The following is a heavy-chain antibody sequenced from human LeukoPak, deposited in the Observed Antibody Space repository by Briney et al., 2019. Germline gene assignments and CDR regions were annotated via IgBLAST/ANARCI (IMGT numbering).Heavy chain of an antibody. V-gene: IGHV1-2*02. CDR1: GYTFTGYY. Sequence: ASVKVSCKASGYTFTGYYMHWVRQAPGQGLEWMGWINPNSGGTNYAQKFQGRVTMTRDTSISTAYMELSRLRSDDTAVYYCARTGIAAAGTYYFDYWGQGTLVTVSS. J-gene: IGHJ4*02. CDR2: INPNSGGT. D-gene: IGHD6-13*01. CDR3: ARTGIAAAGTYYFDY.